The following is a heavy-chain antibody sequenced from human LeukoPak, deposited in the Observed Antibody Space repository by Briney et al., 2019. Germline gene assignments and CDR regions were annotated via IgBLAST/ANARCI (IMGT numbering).Heavy chain of an antibody. V-gene: IGHV4-4*07. J-gene: IGHJ4*02. CDR1: GGWISSFY. CDR3: ARAASNSRALDY. D-gene: IGHD1-1*01. Sequence: PSETLSLTCTVSGGWISSFYWSWIRQPAGKGLEWIGRIYTSGSTNYNPSLKSRVTMSVDTSKNQFSLKLNSVTAADTAVYYCARAASNSRALDYWGQGTLVTVSS. CDR2: IYTSGST.